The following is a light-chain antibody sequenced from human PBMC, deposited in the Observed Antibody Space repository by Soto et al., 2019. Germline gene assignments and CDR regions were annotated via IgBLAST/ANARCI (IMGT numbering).Light chain of an antibody. J-gene: IGLJ2*01. Sequence: QSALTQPPSASGSPGQSVTISCTGTGSDVGGYNYVSWYQQHPGKAPKLIIYDVNKRPSGVPDRSSGSKSGNTASLTVSGLQAEDEADYYCGSFAASNNLLFGGGTKVTVL. CDR2: DVN. V-gene: IGLV2-8*01. CDR3: GSFAASNNLL. CDR1: GSDVGGYNY.